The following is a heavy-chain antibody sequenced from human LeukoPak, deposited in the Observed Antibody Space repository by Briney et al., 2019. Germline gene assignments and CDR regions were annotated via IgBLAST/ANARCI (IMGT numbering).Heavy chain of an antibody. Sequence: GASVKVSCKASGYTFTSYGISWVRQAPGQGLEWMGWISAYNGNTNYAQKLQGRVTMTTDTSTSTAYMELRSLRSDDTAVYYCARDGLIGWFGDTKGEAAFDIWGQGTMVTVSS. CDR2: ISAYNGNT. CDR3: ARDGLIGWFGDTKGEAAFDI. CDR1: GYTFTSYG. D-gene: IGHD3-10*01. J-gene: IGHJ3*02. V-gene: IGHV1-18*01.